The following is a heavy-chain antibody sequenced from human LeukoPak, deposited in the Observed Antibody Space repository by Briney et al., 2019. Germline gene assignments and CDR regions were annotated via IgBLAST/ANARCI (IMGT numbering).Heavy chain of an antibody. J-gene: IGHJ5*01. Sequence: PGRSLRLSCEASGFKFDDYAMHWVRQAPGKGPEWVSGVSWDSRSVAYADSVRGRFTISRDNAKNSLYLQMNSLTTEDTAFYHCAKGASPGIQYWFDPRGQGTLVPVPT. CDR1: GFKFDDYA. D-gene: IGHD2-21*02. V-gene: IGHV3-9*01. CDR2: VSWDSRSV. CDR3: AKGASPGIQYWFDP.